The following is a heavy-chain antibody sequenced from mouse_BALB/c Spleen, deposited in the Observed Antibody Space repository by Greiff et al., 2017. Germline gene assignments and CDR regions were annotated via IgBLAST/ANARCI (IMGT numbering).Heavy chain of an antibody. CDR1: GDSITSGY. CDR3: ARDGITTGAWFAY. J-gene: IGHJ3*01. V-gene: IGHV3-8*02. D-gene: IGHD2-4*01. CDR2: ISYSGST. Sequence: VQLQQSGPSLVKPSQTLSLTCSVTGDSITSGYWNWIRKFPGNKLEYMGYISYSGSTYYNPSLKSRISITRDTSKNQYYLQLNSVTTEDTATYYCARDGITTGAWFAYWGQGTLVTVSA.